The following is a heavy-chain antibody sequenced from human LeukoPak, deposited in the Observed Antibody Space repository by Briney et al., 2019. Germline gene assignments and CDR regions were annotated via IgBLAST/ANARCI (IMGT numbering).Heavy chain of an antibody. CDR2: IIPIFGTA. Sequence: SVKVSCKASGGTFSSYAISWVRQAPGQGLEWMGGIIPIFGTANYAQKFQGRVTITADESTSTAYMELSSLRSEDTAVYYCARGVVLPGKRHPDASDIWGQGTMVTVSS. V-gene: IGHV1-69*01. CDR3: ARGVVLPGKRHPDASDI. CDR1: GGTFSSYA. D-gene: IGHD2-21*01. J-gene: IGHJ3*02.